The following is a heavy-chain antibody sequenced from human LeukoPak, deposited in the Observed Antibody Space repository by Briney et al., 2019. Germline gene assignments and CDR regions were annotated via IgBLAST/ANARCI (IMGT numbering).Heavy chain of an antibody. CDR2: IYYSGST. CDR3: ARELSVAGTKDAFDI. Sequence: SETLSLTCTVSGGSISSYYWSWIRQPPGKGLEWIGYIYYSGSTNYNPSLKSRVTISVDTSKNQFSLKLSSVTAADTAVYYCARELSVAGTKDAFDIWGQGTMVTVSS. CDR1: GGSISSYY. J-gene: IGHJ3*02. D-gene: IGHD6-19*01. V-gene: IGHV4-59*01.